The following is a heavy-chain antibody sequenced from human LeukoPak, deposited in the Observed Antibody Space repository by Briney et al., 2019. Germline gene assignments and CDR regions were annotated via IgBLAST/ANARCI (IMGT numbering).Heavy chain of an antibody. V-gene: IGHV4-34*01. J-gene: IGHJ4*02. D-gene: IGHD2-15*01. Sequence: SETLSLTCAVYGGSFSGYYWSWIRQPPGKGLEWIGEINHSGSTNYNPSLKSRVTISVDTSKNQFSLKLSSVTAADTAVYYCARATLAATSDYWGQGTLVTVSS. CDR2: INHSGST. CDR1: GGSFSGYY. CDR3: ARATLAATSDY.